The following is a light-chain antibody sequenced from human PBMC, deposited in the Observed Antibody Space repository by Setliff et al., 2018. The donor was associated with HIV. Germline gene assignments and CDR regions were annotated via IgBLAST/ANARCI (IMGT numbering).Light chain of an antibody. V-gene: IGLV2-14*03. J-gene: IGLJ2*01. CDR1: SSDVGGYDY. Sequence: QSVLTQPASVSGSAGQSITISYTGTSSDVGGYDYVSWYQQHPDKAPKLMIHDVSNRPSGVSNRFSGSKSGNTASLTISGLQAEDEADYYCSSYTSNNTPVVFGGGTKVTVL. CDR2: DVS. CDR3: SSYTSNNTPVV.